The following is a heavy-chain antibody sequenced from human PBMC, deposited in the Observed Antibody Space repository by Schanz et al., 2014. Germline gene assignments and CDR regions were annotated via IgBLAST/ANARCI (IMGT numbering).Heavy chain of an antibody. CDR3: ARLDRYCRSGTCSRAFDF. D-gene: IGHD2-15*01. J-gene: IGHJ4*02. Sequence: EVQLVASGGGLVQPGGSLRLSCAASGFAVDNYYMSCVRQAPGRGLEWVSIIFTDGRTYYADSVKGRFTISRDSSKNTLFLQMNSLRTEDTAVYYCARLDRYCRSGTCSRAFDFWGQGTLVTVSS. CDR2: IFTDGRT. V-gene: IGHV3-66*02. CDR1: GFAVDNYY.